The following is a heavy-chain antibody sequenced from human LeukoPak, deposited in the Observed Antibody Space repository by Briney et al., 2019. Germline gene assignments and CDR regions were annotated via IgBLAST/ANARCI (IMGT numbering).Heavy chain of an antibody. CDR2: ISYDGSNK. J-gene: IGHJ4*02. CDR3: AKAPGGGSTTIDY. CDR1: GFTFSSYG. Sequence: PGGSLRLSCAASGFTFSSYGMHWVRQAPGKGLEWVAVISYDGSNKYYADSVKGRFTISRDNSKNTLYLQMNSLRAEDTAVYCCAKAPGGGSTTIDYWGQGTLVTVSS. V-gene: IGHV3-30*18. D-gene: IGHD1-26*01.